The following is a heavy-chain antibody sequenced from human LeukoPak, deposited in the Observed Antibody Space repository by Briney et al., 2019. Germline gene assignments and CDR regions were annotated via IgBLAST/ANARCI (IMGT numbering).Heavy chain of an antibody. D-gene: IGHD4-17*01. CDR3: AKYLNNGDWRWEFDP. CDR2: ILAGGGTT. J-gene: IGHJ5*02. CDR1: GFIFSSFA. Sequence: GGSLRLSCAASGFIFSSFAMAWVRQTPGKGLERVSGILAGGGTTYYADTLQGRFTISRDNSKNVLYLQMKSLKADDAAVYFCAKYLNNGDWRWEFDPWGQGTLVTVP. V-gene: IGHV3-23*01.